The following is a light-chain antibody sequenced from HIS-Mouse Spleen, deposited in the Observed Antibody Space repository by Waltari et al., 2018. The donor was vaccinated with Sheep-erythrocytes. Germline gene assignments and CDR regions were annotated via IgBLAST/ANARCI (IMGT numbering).Light chain of an antibody. CDR1: KLGDKY. CDR2: QDT. CDR3: QAWDSSIVV. J-gene: IGLJ2*01. V-gene: IGLV3-1*01. Sequence: SSELTQPPSVSVSPGQTASITCSGDKLGDKYACWSRQKPGQSPVLVIYQDTKRPSGIPERFSGSNSGNTATLTISGTQAMDEADYYCQAWDSSIVVFGGGTKLTVL.